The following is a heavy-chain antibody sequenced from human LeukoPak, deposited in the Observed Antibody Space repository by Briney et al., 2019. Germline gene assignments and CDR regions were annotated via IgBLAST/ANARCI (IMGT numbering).Heavy chain of an antibody. CDR3: ARDQPFYGDYGMDV. CDR1: GFTFSSYG. CDR2: IWYDGSNK. J-gene: IGHJ6*02. Sequence: GGSLRLSCAASGFTFSSYGMHWVRQAPGKGLEWVAVIWYDGSNKYYADSVKGRFTISRDNSKNTLYLQMNSLRAEDTAVYYCARDQPFYGDYGMDVWGQGTTVTGSS. D-gene: IGHD4-17*01. V-gene: IGHV3-33*08.